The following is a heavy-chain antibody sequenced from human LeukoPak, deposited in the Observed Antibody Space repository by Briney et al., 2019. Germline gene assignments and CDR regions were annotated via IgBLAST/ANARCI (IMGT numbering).Heavy chain of an antibody. Sequence: PGGSLRLSCAASGFTFSSYSMTWVRQAPGKGLEWVSSISSSSSYIYYADSVKGRFTISRDNAKNSLYLQMNSLRAEDTAVYYCARDLRGSGWYDAFDIWGQGTMVTVSS. CDR3: ARDLRGSGWYDAFDI. CDR2: ISSSSSYI. D-gene: IGHD6-19*01. J-gene: IGHJ3*02. CDR1: GFTFSSYS. V-gene: IGHV3-21*04.